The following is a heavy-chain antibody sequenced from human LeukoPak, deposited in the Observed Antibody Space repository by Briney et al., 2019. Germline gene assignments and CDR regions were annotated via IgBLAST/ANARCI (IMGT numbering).Heavy chain of an antibody. J-gene: IGHJ5*02. V-gene: IGHV3-30*18. D-gene: IGHD3-16*01. Sequence: QPGGSLRLSCAASGFTFSSYAMSWVRQAPGKGLEWVALISDDGSSKLYADSVKGRFTISRDNFRNTLYLQMNSLRLEDTAVYYCAKGGGRFHLPFDPWGQGTLVSVSS. CDR2: ISDDGSSK. CDR3: AKGGGRFHLPFDP. CDR1: GFTFSSYA.